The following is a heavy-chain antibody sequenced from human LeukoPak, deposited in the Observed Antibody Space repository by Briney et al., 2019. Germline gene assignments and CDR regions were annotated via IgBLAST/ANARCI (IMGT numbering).Heavy chain of an antibody. Sequence: QTSETLSLTCAVYGGSFSGYYWSWIRQPPGKGLEWIGEINHSGSTNYNPSLKSRVTISVDTSKNQFSLKLSSVTAADTAVYYCASFDSSGYRWGQGTLVTVSS. D-gene: IGHD3-22*01. V-gene: IGHV4-34*01. CDR2: INHSGST. CDR3: ASFDSSGYR. J-gene: IGHJ4*02. CDR1: GGSFSGYY.